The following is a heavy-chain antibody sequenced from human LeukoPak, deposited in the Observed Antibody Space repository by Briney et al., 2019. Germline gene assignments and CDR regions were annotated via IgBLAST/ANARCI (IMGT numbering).Heavy chain of an antibody. CDR1: GFTVSSNY. CDR3: ARDEILTGYYGTKYYLDY. CDR2: IYSGGST. Sequence: PGGSLRLSCAASGFTVSSNYMSWVRQAPGKGLEWVSVIYSGGSTYYVDSVKGRFTISRDNSKNTLYLQMNSLRAEDTAVYYCARDEILTGYYGTKYYLDYWGQGTLVTVSS. J-gene: IGHJ4*02. D-gene: IGHD3-9*01. V-gene: IGHV3-53*01.